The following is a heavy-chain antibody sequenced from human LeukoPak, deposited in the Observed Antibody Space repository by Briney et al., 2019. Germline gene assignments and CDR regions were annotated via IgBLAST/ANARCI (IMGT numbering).Heavy chain of an antibody. CDR3: ARGPYGSGNYYTY. CDR1: GFTVSSNY. J-gene: IGHJ4*02. D-gene: IGHD3-10*01. Sequence: PGGSLRLSCAASGFTVSSNYMSWVRQAPGKGLEWVSVIYSGGSTYYADSVKGRFTISRDNSKNTLYLQMNSLRAEDTAVYYCARGPYGSGNYYTYWGQGTLVTVSS. V-gene: IGHV3-66*01. CDR2: IYSGGST.